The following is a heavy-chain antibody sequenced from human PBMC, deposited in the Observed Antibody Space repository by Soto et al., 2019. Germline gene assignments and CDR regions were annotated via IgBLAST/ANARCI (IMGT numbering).Heavy chain of an antibody. CDR2: INPNSGGT. CDR1: GYTFTGYY. CDR3: ARGGYYDSSGHTSGAAFDI. V-gene: IGHV1-2*04. D-gene: IGHD3-22*01. Sequence: SVKLSCKASGYTFTGYYMHWVRQAPGQGLEWMGWINPNSGGTNYAQKFQSWVTMTRDTSISTAYMELSRLRSDDTAVYYCARGGYYDSSGHTSGAAFDIWGKGKIVTVSS. J-gene: IGHJ3*02.